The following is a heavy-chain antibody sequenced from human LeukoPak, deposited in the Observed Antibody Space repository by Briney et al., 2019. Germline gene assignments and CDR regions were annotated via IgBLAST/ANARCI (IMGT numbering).Heavy chain of an antibody. D-gene: IGHD4-17*01. CDR1: GFIFSSYS. V-gene: IGHV3-21*01. CDR3: ARVSVTTREEYNWFDP. Sequence: GGSLRLSCAASGFIFSSYSMNWVRQAPGKGLEWVSSISRSNSHIYYADSVKGRFTISRDNAKNSLYLQMNSLRAEDTAVYYCARVSVTTREEYNWFDPWGQGTLVTVSS. J-gene: IGHJ5*02. CDR2: ISRSNSHI.